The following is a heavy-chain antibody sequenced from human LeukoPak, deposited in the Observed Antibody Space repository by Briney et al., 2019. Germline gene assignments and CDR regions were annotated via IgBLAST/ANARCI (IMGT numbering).Heavy chain of an antibody. CDR3: ARVYSSSPAYYFDY. V-gene: IGHV1-18*01. CDR2: ISAYNGNT. CDR1: GYTFTSYG. D-gene: IGHD6-6*01. Sequence: GASVTVSCTASGYTFTSYGISWVRQAPGQGLEWMGWISAYNGNTNYAQKLQGRVTMTTDTSTSTAYMELRSLRSDDTAVYYCARVYSSSPAYYFDYWGQGTLVTVSS. J-gene: IGHJ4*02.